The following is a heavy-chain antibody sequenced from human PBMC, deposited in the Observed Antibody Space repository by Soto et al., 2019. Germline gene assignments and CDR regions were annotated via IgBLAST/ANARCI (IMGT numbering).Heavy chain of an antibody. CDR3: ARLPYYYDSSPAFDI. CDR2: IYYSGST. D-gene: IGHD3-22*01. J-gene: IGHJ3*02. Sequence: SETLSLTCTVSGGSISSSSYYWGWIRQPPGKGLEWIGSIYYSGSTYYSPSLKSRVTISVDTSKNQFSLKLSSVTAADTAVYYCARLPYYYDSSPAFDIWGQGTMVTVSS. V-gene: IGHV4-39*01. CDR1: GGSISSSSYY.